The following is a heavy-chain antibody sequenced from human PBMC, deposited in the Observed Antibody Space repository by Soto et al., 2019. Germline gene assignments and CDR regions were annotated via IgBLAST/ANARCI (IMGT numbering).Heavy chain of an antibody. D-gene: IGHD3-3*01. V-gene: IGHV1-46*03. J-gene: IGHJ5*02. CDR2: INPSGGST. CDR3: ARERSITIFGVVHWFDP. Sequence: VKRSWKAAGYTFSSYYMRWVLHAHGQGLEWMGIINPSGGSTSYAQKFQGRVTMTRDTSTSTVYMELSSLRSEDTAVYYCARERSITIFGVVHWFDPWGQGTLVTVSS. CDR1: GYTFSSYY.